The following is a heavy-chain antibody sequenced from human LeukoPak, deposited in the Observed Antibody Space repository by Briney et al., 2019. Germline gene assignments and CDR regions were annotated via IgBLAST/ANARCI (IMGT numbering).Heavy chain of an antibody. J-gene: IGHJ4*02. Sequence: QPGGSLRFSCAASGLTVSSNYMSWVRQAPGKGLEWVSVIYDSGSTYYADSVKGRFTISRDTSKNTLYLQMNSLRAEDTAVYYCARIPWYNWNDQGEFDYWGQGTLVTVSS. CDR1: GLTVSSNY. CDR2: IYDSGST. D-gene: IGHD1-20*01. CDR3: ARIPWYNWNDQGEFDY. V-gene: IGHV3-66*01.